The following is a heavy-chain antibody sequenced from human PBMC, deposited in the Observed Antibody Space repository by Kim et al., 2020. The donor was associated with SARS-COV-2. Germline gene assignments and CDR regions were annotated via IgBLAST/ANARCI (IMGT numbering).Heavy chain of an antibody. CDR3: ARTAADPYWYFDL. J-gene: IGHJ2*01. V-gene: IGHV1-3*01. Sequence: YSQKFQGRVTITRDTSASTAYMELSSLRSEDTAVYYCARTAADPYWYFDLWGRGTLVTVSS. D-gene: IGHD6-13*01.